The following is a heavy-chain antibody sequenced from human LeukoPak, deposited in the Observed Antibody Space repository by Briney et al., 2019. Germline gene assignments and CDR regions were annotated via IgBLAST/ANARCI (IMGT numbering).Heavy chain of an antibody. Sequence: GGSLRLSCAASGFTFSDYGMHWVRQAPGKGLEWVAVIWYDGSNKYYADSVKGRFTISRDNSKNTLYLQMNSLRAEDTAVYYCARDLKSGIVATTYYYGMDVWGQGTTVTVSS. V-gene: IGHV3-33*01. CDR3: ARDLKSGIVATTYYYGMDV. CDR1: GFTFSDYG. D-gene: IGHD5-12*01. J-gene: IGHJ6*02. CDR2: IWYDGSNK.